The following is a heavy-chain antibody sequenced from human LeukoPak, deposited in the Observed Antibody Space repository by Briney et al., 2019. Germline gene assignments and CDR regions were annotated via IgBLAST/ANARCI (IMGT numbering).Heavy chain of an antibody. V-gene: IGHV1-46*01. CDR2: INPSGGST. CDR1: GGTFSSYA. Sequence: ASVKVSCKASGGTFSSYAISWVRQAPGQGLEWMGIINPSGGSTSYAQKFQGRVTMTRDTSTSTVYMELSSLRSEDTAVYYCAGGGDYSNPYNWFDPWGQGTLVTVSS. CDR3: AGGGDYSNPYNWFDP. D-gene: IGHD4-11*01. J-gene: IGHJ5*02.